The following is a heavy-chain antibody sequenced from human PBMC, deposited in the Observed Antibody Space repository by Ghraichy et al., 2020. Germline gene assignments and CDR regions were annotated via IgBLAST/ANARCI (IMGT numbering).Heavy chain of an antibody. CDR2: INSDGSST. D-gene: IGHD3-22*01. CDR3: ATYDGSGSHRSLGY. Sequence: LSLTCAASGFTFSSCWMHWFRLAPWTGLVLVSRINSDGSSTNYADFVKGRFTISRDNAKNTLYLQMNSLRAEDTAVYYCATYDGSGSHRSLGYWGQGSMVTVSS. J-gene: IGHJ4*02. CDR1: GFTFSSCW. V-gene: IGHV3-74*01.